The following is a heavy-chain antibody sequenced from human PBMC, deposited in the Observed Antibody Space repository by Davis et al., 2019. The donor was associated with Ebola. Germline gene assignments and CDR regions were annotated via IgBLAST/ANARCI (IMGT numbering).Heavy chain of an antibody. CDR2: ISYDGSNK. V-gene: IGHV3-30*18. J-gene: IGHJ6*04. Sequence: AGSLTLSCAVAGGRRSRAGMHLVRSATGKGLEWVAVISYDGSNKYYADSVKGRFTISRDNSKHTLDLQMNSLRAEDTAVCYCAKGVRGHMEEGWYYGMDVWGKGTTVTDAS. D-gene: IGHD2-21*01. CDR1: GGRRSRAG. CDR3: AKGVRGHMEEGWYYGMDV.